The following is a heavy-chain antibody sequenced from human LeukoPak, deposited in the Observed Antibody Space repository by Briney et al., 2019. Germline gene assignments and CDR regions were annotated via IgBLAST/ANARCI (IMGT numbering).Heavy chain of an antibody. D-gene: IGHD6-6*01. J-gene: IGHJ4*02. CDR2: MNPNSGNT. CDR1: GYTFTSYD. CDR3: ARVGLGRIAARPRVYYFDY. V-gene: IGHV1-8*01. Sequence: SVKVSCKASGYTFTSYDINWVRQATGQGLEWMGWMNPNSGNTGYAQKFQGRVTMTRNTSISTAYMELSSLRSEDTAVYYCARVGLGRIAARPRVYYFDYWGQGTLVTVSS.